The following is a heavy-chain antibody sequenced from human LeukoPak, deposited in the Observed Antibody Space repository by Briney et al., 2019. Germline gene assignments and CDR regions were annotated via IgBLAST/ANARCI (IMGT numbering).Heavy chain of an antibody. CDR1: GGSFSGYY. CDR3: ATSLGRQLEAQGQDC. D-gene: IGHD6-13*01. V-gene: IGHV4-34*01. J-gene: IGHJ4*02. Sequence: SETLSLTCAVYGGSFSGYYWSWIRQPPGKGLEWIGEINHSGSTNYNPSLKSRVTISVDTSKNQFSLKLSSVTAADTAVYYCATSLGRQLEAQGQDCWGQGTLVTVSS. CDR2: INHSGST.